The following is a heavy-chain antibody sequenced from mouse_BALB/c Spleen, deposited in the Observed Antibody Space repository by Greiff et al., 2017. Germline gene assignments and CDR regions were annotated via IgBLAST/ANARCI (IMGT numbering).Heavy chain of an antibody. CDR2: ISSGSSTI. D-gene: IGHD4-1*01. CDR3: ARGLGSYAMDY. CDR1: GFTFSSFG. V-gene: IGHV5-17*02. J-gene: IGHJ4*01. Sequence: EVKLVESGGGLVQPGGSRKLSCAASGFTFSSFGMHWVRQAPEKGLEWVAYISSGSSTIYYADTVKGRFTISRDNPKNTLFLQMTSLRSEDTAMYYCARGLGSYAMDYWGQGTSVTVSS.